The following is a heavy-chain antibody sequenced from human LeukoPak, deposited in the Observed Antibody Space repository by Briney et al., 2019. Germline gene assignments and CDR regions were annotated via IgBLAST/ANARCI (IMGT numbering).Heavy chain of an antibody. CDR2: IYYSGST. CDR3: ARVIAAAGTGWFDP. V-gene: IGHV4-59*11. CDR1: GGFISSHY. J-gene: IGHJ5*02. D-gene: IGHD6-13*01. Sequence: SETLSLTCTVSGGFISSHYWSWIRQPPGKGLEWIGYIYYSGSTNYNPSLKSRVTISVDTSKNQFSLKLSSVTAADTAVYYCARVIAAAGTGWFDPWGQGTLVTVSS.